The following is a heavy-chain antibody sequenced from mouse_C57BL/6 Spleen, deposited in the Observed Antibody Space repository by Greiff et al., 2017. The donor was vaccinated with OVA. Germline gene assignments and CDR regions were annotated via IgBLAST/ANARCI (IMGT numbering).Heavy chain of an antibody. Sequence: EVQLVESGPGLVKPSQSLSLTCSVTGYSITSGYYWNWIRQFPGNKLEWMGYISYDGSNNYNPSLKNRISITRDTSKNQFFLKLNSVTTEDTATYYCARESYYYGSRAYWGQGTLVTVSA. V-gene: IGHV3-6*01. J-gene: IGHJ3*01. CDR3: ARESYYYGSRAY. CDR1: GYSITSGYY. D-gene: IGHD1-1*01. CDR2: ISYDGSN.